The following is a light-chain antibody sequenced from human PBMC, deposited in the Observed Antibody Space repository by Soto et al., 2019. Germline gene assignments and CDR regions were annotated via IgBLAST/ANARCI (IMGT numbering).Light chain of an antibody. J-gene: IGLJ2*01. CDR3: QSYDSDFVV. CDR1: SGSIANNY. CDR2: ENN. Sequence: NFMLTRPHSVSESPGKTVTISCTRSSGSIANNYVQWYQQRPGSAPTTVIYENNQRLSGVPDRFSGSTDGSSNSASLTISGLQTEDEADYYCQSYDSDFVVFGGGTKLTVL. V-gene: IGLV6-57*04.